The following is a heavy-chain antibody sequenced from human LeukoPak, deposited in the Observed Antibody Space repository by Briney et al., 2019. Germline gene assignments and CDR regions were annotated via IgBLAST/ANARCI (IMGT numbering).Heavy chain of an antibody. CDR3: TTGDSSNPPT. CDR2: IKSKTDGGTT. D-gene: IGHD3-22*01. Sequence: PGGSLRLSCAASGFTFSIYAMTWVRQAPGKGLEWVCRIKSKTDGGTTDYAAPVKGRFTISRDDSKNTLYLQMNSLKTEDTAVYYCTTGDSSNPPTWGQGTLVTVSS. J-gene: IGHJ4*02. CDR1: GFTFSIYA. V-gene: IGHV3-15*01.